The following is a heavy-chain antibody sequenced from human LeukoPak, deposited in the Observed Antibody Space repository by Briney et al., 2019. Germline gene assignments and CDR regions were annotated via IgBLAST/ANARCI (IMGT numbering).Heavy chain of an antibody. Sequence: PGGSLRLSCAASGFIFSGYSMNWVRQAPGKGLEWVSSISSSSSSIYYADSVKGRFTISRDNSKNTLYLQMNSLRAEDTAVYYCALLSGIAAAGTFDYWGQGTLVTVSS. CDR2: ISSSSSSI. CDR3: ALLSGIAAAGTFDY. CDR1: GFIFSGYS. V-gene: IGHV3-21*01. D-gene: IGHD6-13*01. J-gene: IGHJ4*02.